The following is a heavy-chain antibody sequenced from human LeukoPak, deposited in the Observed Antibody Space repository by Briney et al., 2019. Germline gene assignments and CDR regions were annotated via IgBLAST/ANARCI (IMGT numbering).Heavy chain of an antibody. D-gene: IGHD3-10*02. CDR1: GFTFSSYE. V-gene: IGHV3-48*03. CDR3: AELGITMIGGV. Sequence: GGSLRLSCAASGFTFSSYEMNGVRQAPGKGLEWGSYISSSGSNIYYADSVKGRFTISRDNPKNSLYLQMNSLRAEDTAVYYCAELGITMIGGVWGKGTTVTISS. CDR2: ISSSGSNI. J-gene: IGHJ6*04.